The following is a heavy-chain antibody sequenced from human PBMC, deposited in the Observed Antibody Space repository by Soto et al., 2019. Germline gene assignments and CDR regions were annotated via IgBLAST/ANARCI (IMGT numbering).Heavy chain of an antibody. D-gene: IGHD4-17*01. J-gene: IGHJ4*02. CDR2: IYYSGST. Sequence: SETLSLTCTVSGGSISSSSYYWGWIRQPPGKGLEWIGSIYYSGSTFYNPSLKSRVTISVDTSKNQFSLKLSSVTAADTAVYYCARDYGDYFDYWGQGTLVTVSS. V-gene: IGHV4-39*07. CDR1: GGSISSSSYY. CDR3: ARDYGDYFDY.